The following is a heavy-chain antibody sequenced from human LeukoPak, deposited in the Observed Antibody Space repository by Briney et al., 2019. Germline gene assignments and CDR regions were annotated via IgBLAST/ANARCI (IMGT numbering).Heavy chain of an antibody. CDR3: AKDWLFPTAGLYYFDY. Sequence: GGSLRLSCAASGFTFSNYWMHWVRQAPGKGLVWVSRINSDGINTSYADSVKGRFTISRDNAKNTLNLQMNSLRAEDTAVYYCAKDWLFPTAGLYYFDYWGQGTLVTVSS. D-gene: IGHD3-9*01. V-gene: IGHV3-74*01. J-gene: IGHJ4*02. CDR1: GFTFSNYW. CDR2: INSDGINT.